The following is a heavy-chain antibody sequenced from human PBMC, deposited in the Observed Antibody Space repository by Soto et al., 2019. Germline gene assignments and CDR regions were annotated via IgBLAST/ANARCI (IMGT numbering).Heavy chain of an antibody. D-gene: IGHD4-17*01. J-gene: IGHJ1*01. Sequence: EVNLLESGGGVVQPGESLRISCVGSGFTFKNYAMTWVRQAPGKGLEWVSGTTGSGAKKHYADSVRGRFTISRDNSKKTWYLEMKSLRVESTAVYYCAKDGDFGEDGPAEYFEHWGQGTLVTVSS. V-gene: IGHV3-23*01. CDR1: GFTFKNYA. CDR2: TTGSGAKK. CDR3: AKDGDFGEDGPAEYFEH.